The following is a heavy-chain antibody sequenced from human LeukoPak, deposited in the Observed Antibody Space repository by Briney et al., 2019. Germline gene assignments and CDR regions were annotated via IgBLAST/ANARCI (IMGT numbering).Heavy chain of an antibody. J-gene: IGHJ4*02. CDR2: IYYSGIT. CDR3: ARGEGSGFDY. Sequence: SRTLSLTCSVSGGSISSGDYYWSWIRQPPGKGLEWIGSIYYSGITHYNPSLKSRVTISVDMSKNGFSLRLSSVTAADTGVYYCARGEGSGFDYWGQGSLVTVSS. V-gene: IGHV4-30-4*01. CDR1: GGSISSGDYY.